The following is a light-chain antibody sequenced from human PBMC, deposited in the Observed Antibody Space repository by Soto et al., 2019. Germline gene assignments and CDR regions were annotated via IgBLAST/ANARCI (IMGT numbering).Light chain of an antibody. CDR3: QQRSNWPPEIT. Sequence: ETVMTQSPVTLSVSPGDTATLSCRASQRVSSHLAWYQQKPGQAPRLLIYAASTRATGIPARFSASGSGTDFTLTISSLEPEDFAVYYCQQRSNWPPEITFGQGTRLEI. CDR2: AAS. CDR1: QRVSSH. V-gene: IGKV3-11*01. J-gene: IGKJ5*01.